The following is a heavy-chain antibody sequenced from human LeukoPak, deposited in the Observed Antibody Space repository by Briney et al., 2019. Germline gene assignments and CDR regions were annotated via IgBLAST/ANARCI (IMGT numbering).Heavy chain of an antibody. CDR2: IYYRGST. CDR1: GGSISSYY. J-gene: IGHJ4*02. Sequence: PSETLSLTCTVSGGSISSYYWSWIRQPPGKGRECIGSIYYRGSTNYIPSLKSRVPIPVDTTKNQFSLKLSSVTAADTAVYFCARDSPIGGRNGYRIFDYWGQGTLVTVSS. CDR3: ARDSPIGGRNGYRIFDY. D-gene: IGHD5-24*01. V-gene: IGHV4-59*01.